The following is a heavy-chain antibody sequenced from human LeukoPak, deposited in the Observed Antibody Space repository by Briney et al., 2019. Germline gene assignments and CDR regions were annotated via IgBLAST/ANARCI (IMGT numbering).Heavy chain of an antibody. J-gene: IGHJ1*01. V-gene: IGHV1-18*04. D-gene: IGHD6-19*01. Sequence: AASVKVSCKASGFTFTNYGITWVRQAPGQGLEWVGWISAYNGNTNYAQKLEGRVTMTIDTSTTTVYMDLRSLRFDDTAVYYCARAEANSDWPWRHFQYWGQGTLVTVSS. CDR2: ISAYNGNT. CDR3: ARAEANSDWPWRHFQY. CDR1: GFTFTNYG.